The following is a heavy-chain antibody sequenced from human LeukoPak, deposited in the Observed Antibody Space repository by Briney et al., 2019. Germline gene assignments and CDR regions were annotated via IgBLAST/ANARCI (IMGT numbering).Heavy chain of an antibody. CDR2: ISSNSSTI. CDR1: GFTFSSYS. V-gene: IGHV3-48*01. Sequence: GGSLRLSCAASGFTFSSYSMNWVRQAPGKGLEWISYISSNSSTIFYAGSVKGRFTISRDNAKHPLYVQMNSLRADDTAIYYCARDGLMDVWGTGTTVTVSS. J-gene: IGHJ6*03. CDR3: ARDGLMDV.